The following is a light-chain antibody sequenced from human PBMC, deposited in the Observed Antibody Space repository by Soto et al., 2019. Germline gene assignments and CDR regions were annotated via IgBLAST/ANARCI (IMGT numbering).Light chain of an antibody. CDR2: DAS. CDR3: QQYNNWPYT. J-gene: IGKJ2*01. V-gene: IGKV3-11*01. CDR1: QSVSSY. Sequence: EIVLTQSPGTLSLSPGERATLSCRASQSVSSYLAWYQQKPGQAPRLLIYDASNRATGIPARFSGSGSGTDFTLTISSLEPEDFAVYFCQQYNNWPYTFGQGTKVDIK.